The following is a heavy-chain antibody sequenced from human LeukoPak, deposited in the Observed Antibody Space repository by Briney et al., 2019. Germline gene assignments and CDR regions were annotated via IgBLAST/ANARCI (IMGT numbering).Heavy chain of an antibody. D-gene: IGHD1-14*01. CDR2: IYYSGTT. CDR3: ARVESAAGLDY. J-gene: IGHJ4*02. V-gene: IGHV4-59*01. Sequence: SETLSLTCTVSVGSISSYYWSWIRQPPGKGLEWIGYIYYSGTTNYNPSLRSRVTISVDTSKNQFSLKLSSVTAADTAVYYCARVESAAGLDYWGQGTLVTVSS. CDR1: VGSISSYY.